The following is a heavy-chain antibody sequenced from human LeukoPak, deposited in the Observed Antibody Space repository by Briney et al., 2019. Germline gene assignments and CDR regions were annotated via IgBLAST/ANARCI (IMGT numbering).Heavy chain of an antibody. CDR2: IYYSGNT. Sequence: SETLSLTCTVSGGSISSSGYFWGWIRQPPGRGLEWIGTIYYSGNTYYNPSLKSRVTISVDTSKNQFSLKLSSVTAADTAVYYCARHVTIFGAPNWFDPWGQGTLVTVSS. CDR1: GGSISSSGYF. D-gene: IGHD3-3*01. CDR3: ARHVTIFGAPNWFDP. V-gene: IGHV4-39*01. J-gene: IGHJ5*02.